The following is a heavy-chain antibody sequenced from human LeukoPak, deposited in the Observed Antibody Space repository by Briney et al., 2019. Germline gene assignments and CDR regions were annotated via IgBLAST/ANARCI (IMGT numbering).Heavy chain of an antibody. CDR2: ISSSGSTI. J-gene: IGHJ5*02. V-gene: IGHV3-11*01. CDR3: ARDFRVVRGVIITDNWFDP. CDR1: GFTFSDYY. Sequence: GRCLRPSCAASGFTFSDYYMSSIRQAPGKGLEWVSYISSSGSTIYYADSVKGRFTISRDNAKNSLYLQMNSLRAEDTAVYYCARDFRVVRGVIITDNWFDPWGQGTLVTVSS. D-gene: IGHD3-10*01.